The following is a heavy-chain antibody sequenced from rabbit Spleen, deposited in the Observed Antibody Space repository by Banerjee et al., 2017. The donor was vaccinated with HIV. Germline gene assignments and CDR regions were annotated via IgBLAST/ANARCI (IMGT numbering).Heavy chain of an antibody. J-gene: IGHJ4*01. V-gene: IGHV1S40*01. CDR2: IYADSSGSQ. D-gene: IGHD1-1*01. Sequence: QSLEESGGDLVKPEGSLTLTCTASGFSFSSNYYTCWVRQAPGKGLECIACIYADSSGSQRYAGWAKGRFTHSKTSSTTVTLQMTSLTAADTATYFCARDGRSTSAWSFNLWGPGTLVTVS. CDR3: ARDGRSTSAWSFNL. CDR1: GFSFSSNYY.